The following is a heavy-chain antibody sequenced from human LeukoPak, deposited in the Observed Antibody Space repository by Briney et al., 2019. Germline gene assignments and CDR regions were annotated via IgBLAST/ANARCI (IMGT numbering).Heavy chain of an antibody. CDR1: GFTFSSYW. CDR3: ARGRSSSTSYFYYGMDV. V-gene: IGHV3-74*01. Sequence: PGGSLRLSCAASGFTFSSYWMHWVRQAPGKGLVWVSRINSDGSSTSYADSVKGRFTISRDNAKNTLYLQMSSLRAEDTAVYYCARGRSSSTSYFYYGMDVWGQGTTVTVSS. J-gene: IGHJ6*02. D-gene: IGHD2-2*01. CDR2: INSDGSST.